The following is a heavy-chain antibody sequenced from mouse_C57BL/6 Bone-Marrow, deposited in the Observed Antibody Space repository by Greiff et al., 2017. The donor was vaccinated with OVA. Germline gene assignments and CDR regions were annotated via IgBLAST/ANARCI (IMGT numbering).Heavy chain of an antibody. CDR2: ISSGGSYT. Sequence: EVMLVESGGDLVKPGGSLKLSCAASGFTFSSYGMSWVRQTPDKRLEWVATISSGGSYTYYPDSVKGRFTISRDNAKNTLYLQMSSLKSEDAARYYCARAWFAYWGQGTLITVSA. CDR1: GFTFSSYG. V-gene: IGHV5-6*02. CDR3: ARAWFAY. J-gene: IGHJ3*01.